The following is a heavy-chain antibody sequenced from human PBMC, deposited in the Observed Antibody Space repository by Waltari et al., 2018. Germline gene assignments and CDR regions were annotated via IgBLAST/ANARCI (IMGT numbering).Heavy chain of an antibody. V-gene: IGHV4-34*01. CDR3: ARAGDSSGWYNYFDY. CDR2: INHSGST. J-gene: IGHJ4*02. CDR1: GGSFSGYY. D-gene: IGHD6-19*01. Sequence: QVQLQQWGAGLLEPSETLSLTCAVYGGSFSGYYWSWIRQPPGKGLEWIGEINHSGSTNYNPSLKSRVTISVDTSKSQFSLKLSSVTAADTAVYYCARAGDSSGWYNYFDYWGQGTLVTVSS.